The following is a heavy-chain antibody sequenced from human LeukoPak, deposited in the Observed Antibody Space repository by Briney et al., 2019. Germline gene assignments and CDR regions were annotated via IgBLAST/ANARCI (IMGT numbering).Heavy chain of an antibody. CDR2: ISAYNGNT. CDR1: GYTFTSYG. Sequence: GASVKVSCKASGYTFTSYGISWVRQAPGQGLEWMGWISAYNGNTNYAQKLQGRVTMTTDTSTSTAYMELRSLRSDDTAVYYCARDQCYDFWSGSTYWGQGTLVTVSS. V-gene: IGHV1-18*01. J-gene: IGHJ4*02. D-gene: IGHD3-3*01. CDR3: ARDQCYDFWSGSTY.